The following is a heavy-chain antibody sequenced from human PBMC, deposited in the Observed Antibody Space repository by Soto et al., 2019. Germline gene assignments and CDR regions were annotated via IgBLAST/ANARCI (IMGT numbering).Heavy chain of an antibody. V-gene: IGHV3-23*01. CDR1: GFTFSSYA. Sequence: EVQLLESGGGLVQPGGSLRLSYAASGFTFSSYAMRWVRQAPVKGLEWVSAISGSGDSTYYADSVKGRFTISRDNSKNTLYLHMNSLRAEDTAVYYCARRGSGSYYDYWGQGTLVTVSS. D-gene: IGHD1-26*01. J-gene: IGHJ4*02. CDR3: ARRGSGSYYDY. CDR2: ISGSGDST.